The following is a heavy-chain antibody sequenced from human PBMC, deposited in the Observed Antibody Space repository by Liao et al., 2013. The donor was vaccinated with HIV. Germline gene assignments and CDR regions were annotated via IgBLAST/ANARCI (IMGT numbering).Heavy chain of an antibody. CDR2: IYNSGST. V-gene: IGHV4-59*01. D-gene: IGHD3-3*02. J-gene: IGHJ6*03. CDR3: ARDRLGGIDILVVVDYYYYMAV. Sequence: QVQLQESGPGLVKPSETLSLTCTVSGASMSGNYWGWIRQAPGKGLEWIGHIYNSGSTNYNPNYNPSLKSTSHHISRHVQEPSSPSRLTSVTAADTAVYYCARDRLGGIDILVVVDYYYYMAVWGKGTTVSVSS. CDR1: GASMSGNY.